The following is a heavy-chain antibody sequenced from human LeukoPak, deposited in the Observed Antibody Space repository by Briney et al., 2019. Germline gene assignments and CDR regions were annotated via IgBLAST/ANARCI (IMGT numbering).Heavy chain of an antibody. J-gene: IGHJ6*03. V-gene: IGHV4-38-2*01. Sequence: SETLSLTCAVSGYSISSGYYWGWIRQPPGKGLEWIGSIYHSGSTYYNPSLKSRVTISVDTSKNQLSLKLSPVTAADTAVYYCASTDYSNYDYYYYYMDVWGKGTTVTVSS. CDR3: ASTDYSNYDYYYYYMDV. CDR1: GYSISSGYY. D-gene: IGHD4-11*01. CDR2: IYHSGST.